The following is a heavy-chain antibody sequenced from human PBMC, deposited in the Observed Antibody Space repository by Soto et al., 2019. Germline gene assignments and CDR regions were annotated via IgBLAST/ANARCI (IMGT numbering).Heavy chain of an antibody. CDR2: TYYRSKWYN. J-gene: IGHJ6*02. CDR1: GDSVSSNSAA. CDR3: ARDSLAGRGYYYYGMDV. V-gene: IGHV6-1*01. Sequence: TLSLTCAISGDSVSSNSAAWNWIRQSPSRGLEWLGRTYYRSKWYNDYAVSVKSRITINPDTSKNQFSLQLNSVTPEDTAVYYCARDSLAGRGYYYYGMDVWGQGTTVTVSS. D-gene: IGHD1-26*01.